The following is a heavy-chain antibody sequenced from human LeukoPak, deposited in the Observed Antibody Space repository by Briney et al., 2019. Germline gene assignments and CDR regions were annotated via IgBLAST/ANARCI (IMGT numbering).Heavy chain of an antibody. CDR1: GFTFSSYW. J-gene: IGHJ6*02. D-gene: IGHD4-23*01. Sequence: GGSLRLSCAASGFTFSSYWMHWVRQAPGKGLEWVSAISGSGGSTYYADSVKGRFTISRDNSKNTLYLQMNSLRAEDTAVYYCAKDAPKVGHCYYYYGMDVWGQGTTVTVSS. CDR3: AKDAPKVGHCYYYYGMDV. CDR2: ISGSGGST. V-gene: IGHV3-23*01.